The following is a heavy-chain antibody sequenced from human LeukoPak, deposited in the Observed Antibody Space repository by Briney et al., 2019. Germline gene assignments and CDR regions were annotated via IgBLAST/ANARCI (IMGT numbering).Heavy chain of an antibody. V-gene: IGHV5-51*01. CDR3: ARLGSGYDLSYFDY. J-gene: IGHJ4*02. CDR1: GYSFTSYW. Sequence: RTGGSLRLSCKGSGYSFTSYWIGWVRQMPGKGLEWMGIIYPGDSDTRYSPSFQGQVTISADKSISTAYLQWSSLKASDTAMYYCARLGSGYDLSYFDYWGQGTLVTVSS. D-gene: IGHD5-12*01. CDR2: IYPGDSDT.